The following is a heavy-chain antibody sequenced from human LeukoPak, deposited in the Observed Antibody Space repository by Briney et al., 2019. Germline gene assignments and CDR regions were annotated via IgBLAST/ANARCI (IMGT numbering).Heavy chain of an antibody. D-gene: IGHD3-22*01. CDR2: ISSSGYGI. V-gene: IGHV3-48*03. CDR1: GFTFSGYE. J-gene: IGHJ4*02. Sequence: GGSLRLSCAASGFTFSGYEMNWVRQAPGKGLEWVSYISSSGYGIYYADSVKGRFTISRDNAKNSLYLQMNTLRAEDTAVYYCARDRPYDSIGDPIDYWGQGTLVTVSS. CDR3: ARDRPYDSIGDPIDY.